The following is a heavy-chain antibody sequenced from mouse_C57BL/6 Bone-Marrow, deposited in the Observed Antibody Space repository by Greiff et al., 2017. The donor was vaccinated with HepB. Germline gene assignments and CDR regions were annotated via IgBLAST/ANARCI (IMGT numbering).Heavy chain of an antibody. CDR1: GFTFNTYA. CDR3: VRADYYYGSSYYYAMDY. Sequence: EVQRVESGGGLVQPKGSLKLSCAASGFTFNTYAMHWVRQAPGKGLEWVARIRSKSSNYATYYADSVKDRFTISRDDSQSMLYLQMNKLKTEDTAMYYCVRADYYYGSSYYYAMDYWGQGTSVTVSS. D-gene: IGHD1-1*01. CDR2: IRSKSSNYAT. J-gene: IGHJ4*01. V-gene: IGHV10-3*01.